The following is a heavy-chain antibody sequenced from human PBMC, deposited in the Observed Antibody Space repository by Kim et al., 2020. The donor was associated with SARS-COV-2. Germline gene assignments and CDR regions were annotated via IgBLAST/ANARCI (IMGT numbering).Heavy chain of an antibody. CDR3: ARGVGGSGSYYPYYFDY. J-gene: IGHJ4*02. D-gene: IGHD3-10*01. CDR2: IGTAGDT. V-gene: IGHV3-13*01. CDR1: GFTFSSYD. Sequence: GGSLRLSCAASGFTFSSYDMHWVRQATGKGLEWVSAIGTAGDTYYPGSVKGRFTISRENAKNSLYLQMNSLRAGDTAVYYCARGVGGSGSYYPYYFDYWGQGTLVTASS.